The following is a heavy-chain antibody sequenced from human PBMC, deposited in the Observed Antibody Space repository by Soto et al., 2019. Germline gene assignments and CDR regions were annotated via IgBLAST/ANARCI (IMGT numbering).Heavy chain of an antibody. CDR3: ARSARPLGYCSSTSCSGIVY. CDR2: INPNSGGT. Sequence: ASVKVSCKASGYTFTGYYMHWVRQAPGQRLEWMGWINPNSGGTNYAQKFQGWVTMTRDTSISTAYMELSRLRSDDTAVYYCARSARPLGYCSSTSCSGIVYWGQGTLVTVSS. V-gene: IGHV1-2*04. D-gene: IGHD2-2*01. J-gene: IGHJ4*02. CDR1: GYTFTGYY.